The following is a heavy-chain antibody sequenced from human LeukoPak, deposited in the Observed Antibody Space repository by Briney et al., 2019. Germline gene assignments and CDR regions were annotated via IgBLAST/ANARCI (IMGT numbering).Heavy chain of an antibody. CDR2: IWYDGSNK. Sequence: GRSLRLSCAASGFTFSSYGMHWVRQAPGKGLEWVAVIWYDGSNKYYADSVKGRFTISRDNSKNTLYLQMNSLRAEDTAVYYCARDVQQLVRNYYYYYGMDVWGQGTTVTVSS. CDR1: GFTFSSYG. D-gene: IGHD6-13*01. CDR3: ARDVQQLVRNYYYYYGMDV. V-gene: IGHV3-33*01. J-gene: IGHJ6*02.